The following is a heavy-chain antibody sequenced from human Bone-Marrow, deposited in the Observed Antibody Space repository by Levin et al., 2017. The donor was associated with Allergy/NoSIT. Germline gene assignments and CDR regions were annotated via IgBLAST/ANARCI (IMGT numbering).Heavy chain of an antibody. D-gene: IGHD3-10*01. J-gene: IGHJ3*02. CDR3: ARARGYGSGKMYACDI. Sequence: PGGSLRLSCIASGFTFSNYWMTWVRQAPGKGLEWVANTKQDGSEKYYVDPVKGRFTISRDNAKNSLSLQMNSLRAEDTAVYYCARARGYGSGKMYACDIWGQGTMVTVSS. CDR2: TKQDGSEK. CDR1: GFTFSNYW. V-gene: IGHV3-7*01.